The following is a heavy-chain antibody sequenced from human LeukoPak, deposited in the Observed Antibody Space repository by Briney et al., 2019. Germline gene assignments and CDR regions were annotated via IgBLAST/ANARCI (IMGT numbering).Heavy chain of an antibody. CDR1: GGSISRHY. J-gene: IGHJ4*02. D-gene: IGHD3-9*01. V-gene: IGHV4-59*11. CDR2: IYYSGST. CDR3: ARGETGYYFDN. Sequence: PSETLSLTCTVSGGSISRHYFSWIRQSPGKGLEWIGCIYYSGSTTYNPSLKSRVTMSIDTSKSQFSLNLTSLTAADTALYFCARGETGYYFDNWGLGTLVTVSS.